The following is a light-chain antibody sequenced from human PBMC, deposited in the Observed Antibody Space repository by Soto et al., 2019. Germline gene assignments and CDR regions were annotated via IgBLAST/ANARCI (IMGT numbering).Light chain of an antibody. J-gene: IGKJ1*01. Sequence: EIVMTQSPATLSVSPGERATLSCRASQSVNSNLAWYQQKPGQAPRPLIYGASTRATAIPARFSGSGSGTEFTLTISSLQSEDFAVYYCQQYNNWPPWTFGQGTKVEIK. V-gene: IGKV3-15*01. CDR1: QSVNSN. CDR3: QQYNNWPPWT. CDR2: GAS.